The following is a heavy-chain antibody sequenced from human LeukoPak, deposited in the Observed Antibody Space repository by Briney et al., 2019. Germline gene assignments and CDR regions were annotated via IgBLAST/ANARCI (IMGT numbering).Heavy chain of an antibody. CDR2: IYYSGST. Sequence: PSEALSLTCTVSGGSISSSSYYWGWIRQPPGKGLEWIGSIYYSGSTYYNPSLKSRVTISVDTSENQFSLKLSSVTAADTAVYYCARDSGYDRTVGNWFDPWGQGTLVTVSS. V-gene: IGHV4-39*02. D-gene: IGHD5-12*01. CDR3: ARDSGYDRTVGNWFDP. J-gene: IGHJ5*02. CDR1: GGSISSSSYY.